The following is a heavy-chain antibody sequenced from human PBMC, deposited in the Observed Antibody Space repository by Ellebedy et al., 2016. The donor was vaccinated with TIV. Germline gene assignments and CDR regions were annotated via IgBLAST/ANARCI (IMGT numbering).Heavy chain of an antibody. CDR1: GFSFRDHY. V-gene: IGHV3-72*01. D-gene: IGHD4-17*01. CDR2: TRDKPNSYTT. CDR3: ATVTTSK. Sequence: PGGSLRLSCAASGFSFRDHYMDWVRQAPGKGLEWVGRTRDKPNSYTTEYAASVKGRFTISTDDSKNLLYLQMNSLKTEDTAVYYCATVTTSKWGQGTLVTVSS. J-gene: IGHJ4*02.